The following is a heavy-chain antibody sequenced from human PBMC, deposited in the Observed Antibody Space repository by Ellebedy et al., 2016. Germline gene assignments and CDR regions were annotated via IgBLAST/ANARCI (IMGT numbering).Heavy chain of an antibody. CDR2: VYPGDSDT. CDR1: GFNFPIYW. CDR3: ARPAWEHDAFEI. V-gene: IGHV5-51*01. J-gene: IGHJ3*02. Sequence: GASLKISXMGSGFNFPIYWIGWVRQMPGKGLEWMGIVYPGDSDTRYSPSFQGQVIISADKSNNTAYLQWSSLRASDTAIYYCARPAWEHDAFEIWGQGTMVTVSS. D-gene: IGHD1-26*01.